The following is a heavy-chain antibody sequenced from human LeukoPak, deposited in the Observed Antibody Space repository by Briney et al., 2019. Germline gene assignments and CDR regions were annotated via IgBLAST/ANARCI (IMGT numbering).Heavy chain of an antibody. CDR1: GYTFSTYG. CDR2: ISGHQGNT. J-gene: IGHJ4*02. D-gene: IGHD5-12*01. CDR3: ARSDLATITAGPFEY. V-gene: IGHV1-18*01. Sequence: GASVKVSCKASGYTFSTYGITWVRQARGQGLEWMGWISGHQGNTKYAQNFQGRVTMTIDTSTSTAYMGLRSLRSDDTAIYFCARSDLATITAGPFEYWGQGTLVAVSS.